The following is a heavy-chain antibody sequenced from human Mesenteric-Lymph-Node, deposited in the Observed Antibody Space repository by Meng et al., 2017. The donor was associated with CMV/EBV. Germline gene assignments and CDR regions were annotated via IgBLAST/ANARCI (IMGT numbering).Heavy chain of an antibody. CDR2: IYYSGST. CDR1: GGSVSSGSYY. J-gene: IGHJ1*01. V-gene: IGHV4-61*01. Sequence: SETLSLTCTVSGGSVSSGSYYWSWIRQPPGKGLEWIGYIYYSGSTNYNPSLKSRVTISVDTSKKQFSLELSSVTAADTAVYYCARGPARYCTTTSCQKDGREYFQHWGQGTLVTVSS. CDR3: ARGPARYCTTTSCQKDGREYFQH. D-gene: IGHD2-2*01.